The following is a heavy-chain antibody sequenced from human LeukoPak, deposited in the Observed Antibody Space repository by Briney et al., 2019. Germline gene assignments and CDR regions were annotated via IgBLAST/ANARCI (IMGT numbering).Heavy chain of an antibody. Sequence: GGSLRLSCAASGFTFSTYVMHWVRQAPGKGLEWVAVISYDGSNKYYADSVKGRFTISRDNSKNTLYLQMNSLRPEDTAVYYCARDDGYGDAYFDYWGQGTLVTVSS. V-gene: IGHV3-30*04. CDR1: GFTFSTYV. CDR3: ARDDGYGDAYFDY. J-gene: IGHJ4*02. D-gene: IGHD4-17*01. CDR2: ISYDGSNK.